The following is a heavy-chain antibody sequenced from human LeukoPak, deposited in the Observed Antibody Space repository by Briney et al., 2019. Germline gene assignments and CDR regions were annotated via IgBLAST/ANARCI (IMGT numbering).Heavy chain of an antibody. CDR3: ARVHDSSGYYGVNWFDP. V-gene: IGHV4-59*01. Sequence: SETLSLTCTVSGGSISSYYWSWIRQPPGKGLEWIGYIYYSGSTNYNPSLKSRVTISVDTSKNQFSLKLSSVTAADTAVYYCARVHDSSGYYGVNWFDPWGQGTLVTVSS. D-gene: IGHD3-22*01. J-gene: IGHJ5*02. CDR1: GGSISSYY. CDR2: IYYSGST.